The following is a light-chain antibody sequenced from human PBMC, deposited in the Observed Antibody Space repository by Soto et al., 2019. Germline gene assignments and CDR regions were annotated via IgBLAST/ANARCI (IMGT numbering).Light chain of an antibody. V-gene: IGKV1-6*01. CDR3: LQNYYSFRT. CDR1: QGIAKD. CDR2: GAF. Sequence: ALQLPQSPSSLSASVGDRVTITCRASQGIAKDLGWYQQKPGKAPRLLIFGAFFLQSGVPSRFSGSGSGTDFTLTINGLQPEDFATYYCLQNYYSFRTFGQGTKVEIK. J-gene: IGKJ1*01.